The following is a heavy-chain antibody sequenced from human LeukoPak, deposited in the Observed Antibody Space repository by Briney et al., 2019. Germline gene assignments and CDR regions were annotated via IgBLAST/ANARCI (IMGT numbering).Heavy chain of an antibody. V-gene: IGHV4-59*01. D-gene: IGHD1-26*01. CDR3: ARHSGTHYDFDY. CDR2: IYYSGST. Sequence: PSETLSLTCTVSGGSISTYYWSWIRQPPGKGLEWIGYIYYSGSTNYNPSLKSRVTISVDTSKNQFSLRLSSVTAADTAVYYCARHSGTHYDFDYWGQGTLVTVSS. CDR1: GGSISTYY. J-gene: IGHJ4*02.